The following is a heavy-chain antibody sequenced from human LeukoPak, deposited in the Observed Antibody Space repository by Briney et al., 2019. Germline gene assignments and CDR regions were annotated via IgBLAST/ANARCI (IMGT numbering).Heavy chain of an antibody. D-gene: IGHD5-18*01. CDR2: IKQDGSAK. V-gene: IGHV3-7*01. CDR3: AKLGEGGYSYDYLPYYFDY. CDR1: GFTFSSYW. J-gene: IGHJ4*02. Sequence: GGSLRLSCAASGFTFSSYWMSWVRQAPGKGLEWVANIKQDGSAKYYVDSVKGRFTISRDNAKNSLYLQMNSLRPEDTAVYYCAKLGEGGYSYDYLPYYFDYWGQGTLVTVSS.